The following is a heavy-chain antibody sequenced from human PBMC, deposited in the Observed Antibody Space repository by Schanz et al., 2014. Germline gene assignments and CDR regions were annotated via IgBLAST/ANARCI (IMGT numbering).Heavy chain of an antibody. CDR3: ARDLISSGWYG. J-gene: IGHJ4*02. CDR2: INSDGTTT. V-gene: IGHV3-23*01. Sequence: EVHLLESGGGLVQPGGSLRLSCAASGFTFSNHALSWVRQAPGKGLEWVSHINSDGTTTTYADSVKGRFTISRDNAENTLYLQVNSLRAEDTAVYYCARDLISSGWYGWGQGTLVTVSS. D-gene: IGHD6-19*01. CDR1: GFTFSNHA.